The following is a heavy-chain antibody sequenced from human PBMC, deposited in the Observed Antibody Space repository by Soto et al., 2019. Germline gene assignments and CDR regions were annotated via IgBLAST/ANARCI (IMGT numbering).Heavy chain of an antibody. CDR3: AGGDSRSFHS. Sequence: GGSLRLSCAASGFTVSSNYMTWIRQAPGKGLEWVSYISFSGSTIYYADSVKGRFTISRDNAKNSLYLQMNNLRPEDTGGDYCAGGDSRSFHSWGKGTMATVAS. V-gene: IGHV3-11*01. CDR2: ISFSGSTI. CDR1: GFTVSSNY. J-gene: IGHJ4*02. D-gene: IGHD3-16*01.